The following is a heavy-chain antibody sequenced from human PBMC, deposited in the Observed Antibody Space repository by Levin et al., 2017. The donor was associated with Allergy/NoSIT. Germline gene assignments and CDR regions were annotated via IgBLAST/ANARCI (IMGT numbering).Heavy chain of an antibody. Sequence: SGPTLVKPTQTLTLTCTFSGFSLSTSGVGVGWIRQPPGKALEWLALIYWDDDKRYSPSLKSRLTITKDTSKNQVVLTMTNMDPVDTATYYCAHSPRGVAGPLWANYFDLWGRGTLVTVSS. V-gene: IGHV2-5*02. D-gene: IGHD6-19*01. CDR2: IYWDDDK. J-gene: IGHJ2*01. CDR3: AHSPRGVAGPLWANYFDL. CDR1: GFSLSTSGVG.